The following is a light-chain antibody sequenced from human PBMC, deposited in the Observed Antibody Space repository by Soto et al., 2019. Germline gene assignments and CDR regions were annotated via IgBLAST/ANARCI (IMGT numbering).Light chain of an antibody. Sequence: QSVLTQPPSVSGAPGQRVTISCTGSSSNIGAGYDVHWYQQLPGTAPKLLIYGNSNRPSAVPDRFSGSKSGTSASLAVTGLQAEHAADYYCQSYDSSLSGFYVFGTGTQLTVL. CDR3: QSYDSSLSGFYV. CDR1: SSNIGAGYD. J-gene: IGLJ6*01. CDR2: GNS. V-gene: IGLV1-40*01.